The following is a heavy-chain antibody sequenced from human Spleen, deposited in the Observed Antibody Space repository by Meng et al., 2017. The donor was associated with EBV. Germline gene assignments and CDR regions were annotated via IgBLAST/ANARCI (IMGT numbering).Heavy chain of an antibody. V-gene: IGHV1-18*01. CDR3: ARDRSEMAGSWGGY. Sequence: VRMVQSGDWLKKPGASVKVSCQASGYTFNGYGISWVRQAPGQGLEWMGWISGYYGNTNYAQKVQGRVSMTTDTSTSTAYMELRSLRSDDTAVYYCARDRSEMAGSWGGYWGQGSLVTVSS. D-gene: IGHD6-19*01. CDR1: GYTFNGYG. J-gene: IGHJ4*01. CDR2: ISGYYGNT.